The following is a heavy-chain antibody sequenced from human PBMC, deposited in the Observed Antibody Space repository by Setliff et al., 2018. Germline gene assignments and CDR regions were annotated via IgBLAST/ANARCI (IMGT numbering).Heavy chain of an antibody. Sequence: PSETLSLTCTVSGYSLSHGFYWGWIRQTPGKGLHWIGSIYNSGKTYSNPSLKRRVTISLDTSNNQFSLKVTSMTAADTAVYYCATPTGDHVDAFDRWCQGTLVTVSS. CDR1: GYSLSHGFY. CDR3: ATPTGDHVDAFDR. CDR2: IYNSGKT. J-gene: IGHJ3*01. V-gene: IGHV4-38-2*02. D-gene: IGHD2-21*01.